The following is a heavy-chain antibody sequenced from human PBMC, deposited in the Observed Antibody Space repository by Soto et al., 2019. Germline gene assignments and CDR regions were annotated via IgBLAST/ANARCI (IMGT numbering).Heavy chain of an antibody. V-gene: IGHV4-59*08. CDR2: VYHTGST. Sequence: ETLSLTCDVSGASITTYYWSWIRQAPGKGLEWIGNVYHTGSTDYNSSLRSRVTISVDTSKNQFSLNMKSVTAADTGVYYCASHPLNWSDADSWGQGVLVTVSS. CDR1: GASITTYY. D-gene: IGHD1-1*01. J-gene: IGHJ4*02. CDR3: ASHPLNWSDADS.